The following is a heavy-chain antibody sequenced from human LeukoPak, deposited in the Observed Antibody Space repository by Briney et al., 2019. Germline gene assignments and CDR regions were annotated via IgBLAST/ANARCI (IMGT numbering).Heavy chain of an antibody. J-gene: IGHJ6*04. CDR1: GFTFSSYE. CDR3: AELGITMIGGV. D-gene: IGHD3-10*02. Sequence: GGSLRLSCAASGFTFSSYEMNWVRQAPGKGLEWVSYISSSGNTIYYADSVKGRFTISRDNAKNSLYLQMNSLRAEDTAVYYCAELGITMIGGVWGKGTTVTISP. CDR2: ISSSGNTI. V-gene: IGHV3-48*03.